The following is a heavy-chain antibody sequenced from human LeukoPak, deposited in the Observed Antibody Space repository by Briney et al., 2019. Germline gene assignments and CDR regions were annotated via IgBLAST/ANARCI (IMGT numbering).Heavy chain of an antibody. CDR3: ARGRSGVPAVTYNWFDP. CDR1: GGTFNSNA. CDR2: ITPIFGST. D-gene: IGHD6-13*01. Sequence: GASVKVSCKASGGTFNSNAFNWVRQAPGQGLEWMGGITPIFGSTKYAQKFQGRVTVTTDESTSTAYMELSDLRSDDTAVYYCARGRSGVPAVTYNWFDPWGQGTLVTVSS. J-gene: IGHJ5*02. V-gene: IGHV1-69*05.